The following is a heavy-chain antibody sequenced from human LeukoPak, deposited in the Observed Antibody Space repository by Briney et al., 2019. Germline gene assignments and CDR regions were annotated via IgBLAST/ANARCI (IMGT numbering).Heavy chain of an antibody. Sequence: GGSLRLSCAASGFIFSNYGMHWVRQAPGKGLEWVALIWYDGSKKYYTDSVKGRLTISRDNSKNTLYLQMNSLRAEDTAVYYCAREGPRGNSQFDYWGQGTLVTVSS. CDR1: GFIFSNYG. J-gene: IGHJ4*02. V-gene: IGHV3-33*01. CDR2: IWYDGSKK. CDR3: AREGPRGNSQFDY. D-gene: IGHD2/OR15-2a*01.